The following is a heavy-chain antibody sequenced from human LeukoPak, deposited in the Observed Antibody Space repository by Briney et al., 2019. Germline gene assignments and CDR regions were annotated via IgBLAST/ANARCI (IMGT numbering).Heavy chain of an antibody. V-gene: IGHV3-48*03. CDR1: GFTFSNYE. Sequence: GGSLRLSCAASGFTFSNYEMHWVRQAPGKGLGWVSYISSSGSDIYYADSVKGRFTISRDNAKNSLYLHMNSLRAEDTAVYYCARDYGGSSPFDYWGQGTLVTVSS. CDR2: ISSSGSDI. CDR3: ARDYGGSSPFDY. J-gene: IGHJ4*02. D-gene: IGHD4-23*01.